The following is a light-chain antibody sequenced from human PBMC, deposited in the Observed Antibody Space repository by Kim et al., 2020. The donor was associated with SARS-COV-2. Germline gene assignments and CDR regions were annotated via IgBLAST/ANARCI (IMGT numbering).Light chain of an antibody. J-gene: IGKJ4*01. V-gene: IGKV3-11*01. Sequence: WSPGGRAALSCRASQSVSSYLAWYQQKPGQAPRLLIYDASNGATGIPARFSGSGSGTDFTLTISSLEPEDFAVYYCQQRSNWPLTFGGGTKVDIK. CDR3: QQRSNWPLT. CDR2: DAS. CDR1: QSVSSY.